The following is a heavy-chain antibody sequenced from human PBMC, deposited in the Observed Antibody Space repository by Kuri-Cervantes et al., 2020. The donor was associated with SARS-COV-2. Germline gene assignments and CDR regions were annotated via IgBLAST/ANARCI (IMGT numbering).Heavy chain of an antibody. CDR3: ARVRLVGSSDY. J-gene: IGHJ4*02. CDR2: MNPNSGST. Sequence: ASVKVSCKASGYTFTSYYMHWVRQAPGQGLEWMGWMNPNSGSTGYAQKFQGSVTMTRNTSISTAYMELSSLRSEDTAVYYCARVRLVGSSDYWGQGTLVTVSS. V-gene: IGHV1-8*02. CDR1: GYTFTSYY. D-gene: IGHD6-6*01.